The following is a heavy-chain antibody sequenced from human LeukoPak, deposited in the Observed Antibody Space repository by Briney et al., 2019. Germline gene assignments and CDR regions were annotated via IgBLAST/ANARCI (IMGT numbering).Heavy chain of an antibody. Sequence: SETLSFTCTVSGGTISSSSYYWGWIRQPPGKGLEWIGSIYYSGTTYYNPSLKSRVTISVDTSKSQFSLRLTSVTAADTAVYYCARHVRFLEWLSSYYFDYWGQGTLVTVSS. V-gene: IGHV4-39*01. D-gene: IGHD3-3*01. CDR3: ARHVRFLEWLSSYYFDY. CDR2: IYYSGTT. CDR1: GGTISSSSYY. J-gene: IGHJ4*02.